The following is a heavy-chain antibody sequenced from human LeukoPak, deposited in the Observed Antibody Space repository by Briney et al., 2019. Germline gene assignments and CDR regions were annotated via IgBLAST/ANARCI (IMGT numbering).Heavy chain of an antibody. CDR2: ISSSGGST. CDR3: AKRSAVPGPFDF. CDR1: GFTFSDYA. V-gene: IGHV3-23*01. J-gene: IGHJ4*02. Sequence: GGSLRLSCAASGFTFSDYAMSWVRQAPGEGLGWVSTISSSGGSTSYANSVKGRFTISRDNSKNTLYLQINSLRAEDTAIYYCAKRSAVPGPFDFWGQGTLVTVSS. D-gene: IGHD6-19*01.